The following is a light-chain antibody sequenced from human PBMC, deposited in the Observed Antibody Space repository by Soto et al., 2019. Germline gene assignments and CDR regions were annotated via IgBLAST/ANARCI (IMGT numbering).Light chain of an antibody. J-gene: IGKJ1*01. CDR2: AAS. V-gene: IGKV1-9*01. CDR3: LQHNSYSEA. CDR1: QGINIF. Sequence: DIQLTQSPSFLSASVGDRVTITCRASQGINIFLAWFQQKPGKAPNLLISAASTLQSGVPSRFSGSGSGTEFTLTISSLQPEDFATYYCLQHNSYSEAFGQGTKVDIK.